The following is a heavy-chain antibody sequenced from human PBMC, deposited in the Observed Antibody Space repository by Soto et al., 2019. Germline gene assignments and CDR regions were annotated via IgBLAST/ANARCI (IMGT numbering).Heavy chain of an antibody. V-gene: IGHV1-69*13. Sequence: SLKVSCKASGGTFSSYAISWVRQAPGQGLEWMGGIIPIFGTANYAQKFQGRVTITAEESTSTAYMELSSLRSEDTAVYYCASWYCSGGSCYFGNGYYGMDVWGQGTTVTVSS. CDR2: IIPIFGTA. J-gene: IGHJ6*02. CDR3: ASWYCSGGSCYFGNGYYGMDV. D-gene: IGHD2-15*01. CDR1: GGTFSSYA.